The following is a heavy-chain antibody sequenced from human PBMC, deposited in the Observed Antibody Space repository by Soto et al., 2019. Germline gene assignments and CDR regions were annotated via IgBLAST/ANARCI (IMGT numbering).Heavy chain of an antibody. CDR2: INGYNDNT. CDR1: GYTFTNYG. Sequence: QVQLVQSGAEVKRPGTSVKVSCKASGYTFTNYGISWVRQAPGQGPEWMGWINGYNDNTKSAKKFQGRVTMTTDTSTSTAYMEVRSLRSDDTSIYYCARGGSSWSTEYYQYWGQGTLVIVSS. J-gene: IGHJ1*01. V-gene: IGHV1-18*04. D-gene: IGHD6-13*01. CDR3: ARGGSSWSTEYYQY.